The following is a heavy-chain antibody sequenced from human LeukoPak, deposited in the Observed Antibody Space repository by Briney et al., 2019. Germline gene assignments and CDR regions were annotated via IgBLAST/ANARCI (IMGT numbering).Heavy chain of an antibody. CDR2: INSDGSSI. CDR3: ARMDRVVTAIPDFHY. V-gene: IGHV3-48*03. J-gene: IGHJ4*02. D-gene: IGHD2-21*02. CDR1: GFTFSSYE. Sequence: GGSLRLSCAASGFTFSSYEMNWVRQAPGKGLEWVSYINSDGSSIYYADSVKGRFTISRDNGKNSLYLQMNSLRADDTAVYYCARMDRVVTAIPDFHYWGQGTLVTVSS.